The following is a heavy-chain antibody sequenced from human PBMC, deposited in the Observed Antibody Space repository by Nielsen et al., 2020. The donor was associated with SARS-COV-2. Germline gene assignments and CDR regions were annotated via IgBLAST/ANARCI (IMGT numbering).Heavy chain of an antibody. V-gene: IGHV4-39*07. CDR1: GGSISSSSYY. CDR2: IYYSGST. D-gene: IGHD3-22*01. Sequence: SETLSLTCTVSGGSISSSSYYWGWIRQPPGKGPEWIGSIYYSGSTYYNPSLKSRVTISVDKSKNQFSLKLSSVTAADTAVYYCAREEVTYYYDSPSYYYYGMDVWGQGTTVTVSS. J-gene: IGHJ6*02. CDR3: AREEVTYYYDSPSYYYYGMDV.